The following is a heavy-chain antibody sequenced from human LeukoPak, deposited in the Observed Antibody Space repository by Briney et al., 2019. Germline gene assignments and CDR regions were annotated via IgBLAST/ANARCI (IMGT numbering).Heavy chain of an antibody. D-gene: IGHD1-26*01. CDR1: GYSISSGHY. CDR3: ARVYSLGWEPTVYDAFDI. CDR2: MYHSGST. V-gene: IGHV4-38-2*02. Sequence: PSETLSLTCTVSGYSISSGHYWGWIRQPPGKGLEWIGSMYHSGSTYYNPPLKSRVTISEDTSKNQFSLKLRSVTAADTAVYYCARVYSLGWEPTVYDAFDIWGQGTMVTVSS. J-gene: IGHJ3*02.